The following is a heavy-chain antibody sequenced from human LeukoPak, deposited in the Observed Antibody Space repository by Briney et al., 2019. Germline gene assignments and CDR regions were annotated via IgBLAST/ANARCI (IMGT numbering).Heavy chain of an antibody. V-gene: IGHV1-69*05. CDR3: ASGKYCSSTSCYFYYDSSGHAY. J-gene: IGHJ4*02. CDR2: IIPIFGTA. CDR1: GATFSSYA. Sequence: SVKVSCKASGATFSSYAISWVRQAPGQGLEWMGGIIPIFGTANYAQKFQGRVTITTDESTSTAYMELSSLRSEDTAVYYCASGKYCSSTSCYFYYDSSGHAYWGQGTLVTVSS. D-gene: IGHD2-2*01.